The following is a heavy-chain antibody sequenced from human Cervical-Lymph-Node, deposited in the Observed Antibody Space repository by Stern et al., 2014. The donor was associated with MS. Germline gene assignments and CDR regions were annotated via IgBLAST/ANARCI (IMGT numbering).Heavy chain of an antibody. Sequence: VQLMQSGGGVVQPGRSLRLSCAASGFTFNNFGMHWVRQSPGRGLEWVSCIPYSGASMYYAAFVRGRFTISRDNAKITLYLQLNSLTAADTAVYYCASTLHGGLYNWFDPWGQGTLVTVSS. J-gene: IGHJ5*02. CDR1: GFTFNNFG. D-gene: IGHD3-10*01. V-gene: IGHV3-21*01. CDR2: IPYSGASM. CDR3: ASTLHGGLYNWFDP.